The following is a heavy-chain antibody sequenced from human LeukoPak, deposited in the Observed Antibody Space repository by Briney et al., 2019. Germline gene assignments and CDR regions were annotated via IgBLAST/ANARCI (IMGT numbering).Heavy chain of an antibody. CDR1: GYTFTDYG. CDR3: ASPNRSGWLMGMDV. D-gene: IGHD6-19*01. V-gene: IGHV1-18*01. Sequence: ASVKVSCKASGYTFTDYGISWVRQAPGQGPEWMGWICAYNDNTNYAQKLQGRVTMTRDTSTSTAYMELRSLRSDDTAVYYCASPNRSGWLMGMDVWGQGTTVIVSS. J-gene: IGHJ6*02. CDR2: ICAYNDNT.